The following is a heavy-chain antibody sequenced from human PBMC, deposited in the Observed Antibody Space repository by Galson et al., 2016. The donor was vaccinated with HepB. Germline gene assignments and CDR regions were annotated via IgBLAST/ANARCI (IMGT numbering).Heavy chain of an antibody. CDR2: IYPGDSDT. CDR3: VRRRDTASSARYRDY. D-gene: IGHD1-26*01. Sequence: QSGAEVKKPGESMEISCKGSGSSFTSYWIAWVRQMPGKGLEWMGIIYPGDSDTRYSPSFQGQVTISVDKSISTAYLQWSSLKASDTAMYFCVRRRDTASSARYRDYWAQGTLVTVSS. J-gene: IGHJ4*02. CDR1: GSSFTSYW. V-gene: IGHV5-51*01.